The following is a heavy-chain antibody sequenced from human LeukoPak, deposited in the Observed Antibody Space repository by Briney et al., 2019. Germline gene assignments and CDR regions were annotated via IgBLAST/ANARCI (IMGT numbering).Heavy chain of an antibody. CDR2: IYPGDSDT. D-gene: IGHD2-15*01. V-gene: IGHV5-51*01. J-gene: IGHJ3*02. Sequence: GESLKISCKGSGYSFTSYWIGWVRQMPGKGLEWMGIIYPGDSDTRYSPSFQGQVTISADKSISTAYQQWSSLKASDTAMYYCARPLVVVAATSAFDIWGQGTMVTVSS. CDR3: ARPLVVVAATSAFDI. CDR1: GYSFTSYW.